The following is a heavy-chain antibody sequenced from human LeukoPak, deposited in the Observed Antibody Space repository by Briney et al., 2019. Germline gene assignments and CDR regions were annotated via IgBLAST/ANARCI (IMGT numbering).Heavy chain of an antibody. Sequence: SETLSLTCAVYGGSFSGYYWSWIRQPPGKGLEWIGEINHSGSTNYNPSLKSRVTISVDTSKNQFSLKLSSVTAADTAVYYCARVMDYYDGTGYPPPAAADYWGQGTLVTVSS. D-gene: IGHD3-22*01. CDR2: INHSGST. CDR1: GGSFSGYY. J-gene: IGHJ4*02. V-gene: IGHV4-34*01. CDR3: ARVMDYYDGTGYPPPAAADY.